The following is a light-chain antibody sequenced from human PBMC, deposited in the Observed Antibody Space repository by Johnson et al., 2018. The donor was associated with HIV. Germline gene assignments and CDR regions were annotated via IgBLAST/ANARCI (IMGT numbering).Light chain of an antibody. J-gene: IGLJ1*01. CDR3: GTGDTSRSAEHV. CDR2: DNN. V-gene: IGLV1-51*01. Sequence: QSVLTQPPSVSAAPGQKVTISCSGSSSNIGNNYVSWYQQLPGTAPKLLIYDNNKRPSGIPDRFSGSKSGTSATLGITGLQTGDEAEYYCGTGDTSRSAEHVFGTGTNVTDL. CDR1: SSNIGNNY.